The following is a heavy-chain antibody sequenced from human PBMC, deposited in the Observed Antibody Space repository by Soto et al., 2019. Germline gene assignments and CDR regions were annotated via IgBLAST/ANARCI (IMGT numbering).Heavy chain of an antibody. CDR1: GGTFSSYT. J-gene: IGHJ5*02. D-gene: IGHD4-17*01. Sequence: QVQLVQSGAEVKKPGSSVKVSCKASGGTFSSYTISWVRQAPGQGLEWMGRIIPILGIANYAQKFQGRVTITADKSTSTAYMELSSLRSDDTAVYYCARGCTVTEDYHWFDPWGQGTLVTVSS. V-gene: IGHV1-69*02. CDR2: IIPILGIA. CDR3: ARGCTVTEDYHWFDP.